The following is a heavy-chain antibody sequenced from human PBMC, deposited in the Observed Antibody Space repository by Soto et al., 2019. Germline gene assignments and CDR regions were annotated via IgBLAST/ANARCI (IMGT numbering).Heavy chain of an antibody. CDR1: GGSISSYY. CDR3: ARHPTYYDFWSGYYMDWFDP. Sequence: SETLSLTCPVSGGSISSYYWSWIRQPPGKGLEWIGYIYYSGSTNYNPSLKSRVTISVDTSKNQFSLKLSSVTAADTAVYYCARHPTYYDFWSGYYMDWFDPWGQGTLVTVSS. D-gene: IGHD3-3*01. J-gene: IGHJ5*02. CDR2: IYYSGST. V-gene: IGHV4-59*08.